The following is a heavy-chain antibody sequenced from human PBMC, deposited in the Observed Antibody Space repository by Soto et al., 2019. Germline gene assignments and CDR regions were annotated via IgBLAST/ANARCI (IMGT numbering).Heavy chain of an antibody. J-gene: IGHJ4*02. CDR1: GYTFTGYY. Sequence: ASVKVSCKASGYTFTGYYMHWVRQAPGQGLEWMGWINPNSGGTNYAQKFQGRVTMTRDTPISTAYMELSRLRSVDTAVYYCARDEVTIFGVVIGLVFDYWGQGTLVTVSS. V-gene: IGHV1-2*02. D-gene: IGHD3-3*01. CDR3: ARDEVTIFGVVIGLVFDY. CDR2: INPNSGGT.